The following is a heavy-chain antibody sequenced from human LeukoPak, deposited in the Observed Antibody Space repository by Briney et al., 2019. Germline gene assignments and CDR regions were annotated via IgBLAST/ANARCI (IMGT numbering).Heavy chain of an antibody. CDR3: ARIAVAATGYNWFDP. CDR2: IYNTGST. CDR1: GGSISTYY. D-gene: IGHD6-19*01. J-gene: IGHJ5*02. Sequence: KSSETLSLTCAVSGGSISTYYWNWTRQPPGKGLEWIGYIYNTGSTIYNPSLKSRVTISVDTSKNQFSLRLSSVTAADTAVYYCARIAVAATGYNWFDPWGQGTLVTVFS. V-gene: IGHV4-59*08.